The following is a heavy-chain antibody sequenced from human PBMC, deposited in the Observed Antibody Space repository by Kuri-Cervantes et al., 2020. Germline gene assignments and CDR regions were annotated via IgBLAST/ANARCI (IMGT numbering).Heavy chain of an antibody. CDR2: INPSGGST. D-gene: IGHD2-2*01. J-gene: IGHJ5*02. V-gene: IGHV1-46*01. CDR3: ARETRYCSSTSCYAGGRWFDP. Sequence: ASVKVSCKASGYTFTSYYMHWVRQAPGQGLEWMGIINPSGGSTSYAQKFQGRVTMTRDTSTSTVYMELSSLRSDDTAVYYCARETRYCSSTSCYAGGRWFDPWGQGTLVTVSS. CDR1: GYTFTSYY.